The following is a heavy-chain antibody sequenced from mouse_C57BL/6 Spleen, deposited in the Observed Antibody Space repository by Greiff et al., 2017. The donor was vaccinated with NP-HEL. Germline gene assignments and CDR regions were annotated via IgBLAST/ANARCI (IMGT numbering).Heavy chain of an antibody. D-gene: IGHD2-4*01. V-gene: IGHV1-59*01. CDR3: ERRGIYYDCDGKYYFDY. J-gene: IGHJ2*01. CDR2: IDPSDSYT. Sequence: VQLQQPGAELVRPGTSVKLSCKASGYTFTSYWMHWVKQRPGQGLEWIGVIDPSDSYTNYNQKFKGKATLTVDTSSSTAYMQLSSLTSEDSAVYYCERRGIYYDCDGKYYFDYWGQGTTLTVSS. CDR1: GYTFTSYW.